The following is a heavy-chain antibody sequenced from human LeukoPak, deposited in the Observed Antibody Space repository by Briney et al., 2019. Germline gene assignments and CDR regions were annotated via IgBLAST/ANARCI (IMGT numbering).Heavy chain of an antibody. J-gene: IGHJ4*02. Sequence: PGGSLRLSCAASGFTVSSNYMSWVRQAPGKGLEWVSVIYSGGNTYYADSVKGRFTISRDNSKNTLYLQMNSLRAEDTAVYYCAKDITPSRYYGSSGPMDYWGQGTLVTVSS. CDR2: IYSGGNT. D-gene: IGHD3-22*01. CDR3: AKDITPSRYYGSSGPMDY. CDR1: GFTVSSNY. V-gene: IGHV3-66*01.